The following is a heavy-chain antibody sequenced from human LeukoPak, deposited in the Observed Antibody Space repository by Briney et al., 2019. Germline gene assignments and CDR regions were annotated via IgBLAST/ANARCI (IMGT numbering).Heavy chain of an antibody. D-gene: IGHD3-22*01. J-gene: IGHJ5*02. V-gene: IGHV4-59*01. CDR3: ARDNYDSSGDNWFDP. CDR2: IYYRGST. Sequence: SETLSLTCTVSVDSISSYYWSGLRQPPRKGLEWIGYIYYRGSTNYNPSLKSRVTISVDTSKNQFSLKLSSVTAADTAVYYCARDNYDSSGDNWFDPWGQGTLVTVSS. CDR1: VDSISSYY.